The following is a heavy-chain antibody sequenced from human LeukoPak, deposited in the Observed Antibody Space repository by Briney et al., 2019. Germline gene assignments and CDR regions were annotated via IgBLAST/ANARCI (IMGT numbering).Heavy chain of an antibody. D-gene: IGHD5-18*01. J-gene: IGHJ5*02. CDR1: GGTFSSYA. Sequence: SVKVSCKASGGTFSSYAISWVRQAPAQGLEWMGGIIPIFGTANYAQKFQGRVTITTDESTSTAYMELSSLRSEDTAVYYCARWNFDTAMVNWFDPWGQGTLVTVSS. V-gene: IGHV1-69*05. CDR2: IIPIFGTA. CDR3: ARWNFDTAMVNWFDP.